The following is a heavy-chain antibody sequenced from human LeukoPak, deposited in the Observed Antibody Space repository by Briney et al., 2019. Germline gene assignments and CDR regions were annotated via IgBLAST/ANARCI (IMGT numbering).Heavy chain of an antibody. J-gene: IGHJ4*02. V-gene: IGHV1-46*01. CDR2: LYPGGNKA. Sequence: ASVKVSCKASGLTLTTIYMHWVRRAPGQGLEWVAVLYPGGNKAIYAQRFQGRFTLTRDTSTNTVYMEVTSLASEDTAIYYCASEVPRTSRFDHWGQGTLVTVSS. D-gene: IGHD2-8*01. CDR1: GLTLTTIY. CDR3: ASEVPRTSRFDH.